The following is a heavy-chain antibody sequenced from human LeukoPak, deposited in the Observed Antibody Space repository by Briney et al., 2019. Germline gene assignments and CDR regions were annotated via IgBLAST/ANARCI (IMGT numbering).Heavy chain of an antibody. V-gene: IGHV4-38-2*02. CDR2: IYHSGST. Sequence: SETLSLTCTVSGYSISSGYYWGWIRQPPGKGLEWIGGIYHSGSTYYNPSLKSRVTISVDTSKNQFSLKLSSVTAADTAVYYCAREKSRLGELSLIDYWGQGTLVTVSS. J-gene: IGHJ4*02. CDR3: AREKSRLGELSLIDY. CDR1: GYSISSGYY. D-gene: IGHD3-16*02.